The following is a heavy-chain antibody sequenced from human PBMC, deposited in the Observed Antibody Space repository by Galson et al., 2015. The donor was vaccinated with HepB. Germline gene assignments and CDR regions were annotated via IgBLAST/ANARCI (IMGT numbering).Heavy chain of an antibody. J-gene: IGHJ4*02. CDR3: TTEGWLRPIDDY. CDR1: GFTFSNAW. V-gene: IGHV3-15*01. CDR2: IKSKTDGGTT. D-gene: IGHD5-12*01. Sequence: LRLSCAASGFTFSNAWMSWVRQAPGKGLEWVGRIKSKTDGGTTDYAAPVKGRFTISRDDSKNTLYLQMNSLKTEDTAVYYCTTEGWLRPIDDYWGQGTLVTVSS.